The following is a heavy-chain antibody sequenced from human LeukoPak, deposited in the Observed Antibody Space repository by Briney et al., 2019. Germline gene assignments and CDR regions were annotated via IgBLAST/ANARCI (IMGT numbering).Heavy chain of an antibody. J-gene: IGHJ1*01. V-gene: IGHV1-2*02. D-gene: IGHD3-10*01. Sequence: ASVKVSCKASGYTFTGYYMHWVRQAPGQGLEWMGWINPNSGGTNYAQKFQGRVTITRNTSISTAYMELSSLRSEDTAVYYCARGRGFQHWGQGTLATVSS. CDR1: GYTFTGYY. CDR3: ARGRGFQH. CDR2: INPNSGGT.